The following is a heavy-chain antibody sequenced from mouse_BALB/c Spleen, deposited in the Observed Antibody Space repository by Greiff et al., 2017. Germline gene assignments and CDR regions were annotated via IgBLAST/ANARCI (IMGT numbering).Heavy chain of an antibody. J-gene: IGHJ1*01. CDR3: ARDEGSYYYGSSYGNFDV. CDR1: GFSLTGYG. V-gene: IGHV2-6-7*01. Sequence: VKLMESGPGLVAPSQSLSITCTVSGFSLTGYGVNWVRQPPGKGLEWLGMIWGDGSTDYNSALKSRLSISKDNSKSQVFLKMNSLQTDDTARYYCARDEGSYYYGSSYGNFDVWGAGTTVTVSS. D-gene: IGHD1-1*01. CDR2: IWGDGST.